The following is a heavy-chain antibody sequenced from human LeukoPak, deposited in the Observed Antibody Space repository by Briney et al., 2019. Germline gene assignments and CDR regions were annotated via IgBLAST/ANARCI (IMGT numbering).Heavy chain of an antibody. J-gene: IGHJ4*02. CDR1: GYTLTELS. D-gene: IGHD3-22*01. Sequence: GASVKVSCKVSGYTLTELSMHWVRQAPGKGREWMGGFDPEDGETIYAKKFQGRVTMTEDTSTDTAYMELSSLRSEDTAVYYCATDVQLNYYDSSVLWYYFDYWGQGTLVTVSS. CDR2: FDPEDGET. CDR3: ATDVQLNYYDSSVLWYYFDY. V-gene: IGHV1-24*01.